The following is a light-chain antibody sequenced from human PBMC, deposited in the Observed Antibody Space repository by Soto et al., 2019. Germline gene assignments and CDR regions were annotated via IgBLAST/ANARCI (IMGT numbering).Light chain of an antibody. CDR3: QRYGSSPPLT. CDR1: QSISSNY. CDR2: GAS. V-gene: IGKV3-20*01. Sequence: IVLMQSPGTLSLSPGERATLSCRASQSISSNYLAWYQQKPGQAPRLLIDGASSRATGIPDRFSGSGSGTDFTLTISRLAPEDFAVYYCQRYGSSPPLTFGGGTKVEIK. J-gene: IGKJ4*01.